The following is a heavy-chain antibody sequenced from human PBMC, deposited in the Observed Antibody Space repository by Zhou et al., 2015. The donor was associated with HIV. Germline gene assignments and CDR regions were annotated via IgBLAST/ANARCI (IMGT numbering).Heavy chain of an antibody. J-gene: IGHJ4*02. CDR2: IIPILGIA. CDR3: ARGKSVAYCGGDCYSVDY. D-gene: IGHD2-21*02. CDR1: GGTFSSYT. Sequence: QVQLVQSGAEVKKPGSSVKVSCKASGGTFSSYTISWVRQAPGQGLEWMGRIIPILGIANYAQKFQGRVTITADKSTSTAYMELSSLRSEDTAVYYCARGKSVAYCGGDCYSVDYWGQGTLVTVSS. V-gene: IGHV1-69*02.